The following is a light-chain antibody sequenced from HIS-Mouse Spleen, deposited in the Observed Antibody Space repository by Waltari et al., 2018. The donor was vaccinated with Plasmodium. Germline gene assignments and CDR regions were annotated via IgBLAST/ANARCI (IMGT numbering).Light chain of an antibody. CDR2: LNSAGSH. CDR3: QTWGTGIQV. J-gene: IGLJ3*02. V-gene: IGLV4-69*01. Sequence: QLVLTQSPLSSASLGASVKPTCTLSIVPCCSALAWHQQQPEKGPRYSMQLNSAGSHSKGDGIPDRFSGSSSGAERYLTISSLQSEDEADYYCQTWGTGIQVFGGGTKLTVL. CDR1: IVPCCSA.